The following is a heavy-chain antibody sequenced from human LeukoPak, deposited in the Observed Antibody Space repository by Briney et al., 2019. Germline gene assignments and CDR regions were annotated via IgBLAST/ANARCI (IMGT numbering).Heavy chain of an antibody. J-gene: IGHJ4*02. D-gene: IGHD5-24*01. CDR3: ATIDGYTVDYYFDY. V-gene: IGHV1-24*01. CDR2: FDPEDGET. Sequence: ASVKVSCKVSGYTLTGLSMHWVRQAPGKGLEWMGDFDPEDGETIYAQKFQGRVTMTEDTSTDTAYMELSSLRSEDTAVYYCATIDGYTVDYYFDYWGQGTLVTVSS. CDR1: GYTLTGLS.